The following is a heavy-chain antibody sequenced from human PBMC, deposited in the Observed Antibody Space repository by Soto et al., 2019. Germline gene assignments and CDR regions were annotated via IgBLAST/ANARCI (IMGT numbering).Heavy chain of an antibody. Sequence: QVQLVQSGAEVKKPGSSVKVSCKASGGTFSSYTISWVRQAPGQGLEWMGRIIPILGIANYAQKFQGRVTIPADKTTSTAYMELSSLRSEDTAVYYCARDRRGMVRGVINYYYYGMDVWGQGTTVTVSS. CDR3: ARDRRGMVRGVINYYYYGMDV. J-gene: IGHJ6*02. V-gene: IGHV1-69*08. D-gene: IGHD3-10*01. CDR1: GGTFSSYT. CDR2: IIPILGIA.